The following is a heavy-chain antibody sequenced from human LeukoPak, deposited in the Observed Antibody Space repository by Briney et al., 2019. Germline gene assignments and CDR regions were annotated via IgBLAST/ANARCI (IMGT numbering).Heavy chain of an antibody. J-gene: IGHJ4*02. Sequence: PGGSLRLSCAASGFTFSSSWMSWVRQAPGKGLEWVVNIKPDGSAGYYVGSAEGRFIVSRDNANNYLYLHMGSLRAEDTAFYYCARAPSFGTVDYWGQGTLVTVSS. V-gene: IGHV3-7*01. D-gene: IGHD1-7*01. CDR3: ARAPSFGTVDY. CDR1: GFTFSSSW. CDR2: IKPDGSAG.